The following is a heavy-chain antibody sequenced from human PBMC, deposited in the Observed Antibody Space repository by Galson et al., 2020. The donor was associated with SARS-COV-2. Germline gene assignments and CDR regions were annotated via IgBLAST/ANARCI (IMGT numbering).Heavy chain of an antibody. J-gene: IGHJ4*02. Sequence: HGESLKISCKGSGYKFASYWISWVRQMPGKGLEWMGRIDPSDSYTDYSPSFQGHVTISADKSISTAYLQWSSLKGSDTAMYYCVRLTRDLNDQLLWGALDHWGQGTLVNVSS. V-gene: IGHV5-10-1*01. D-gene: IGHD3-16*01. CDR1: GYKFASYW. CDR3: VRLTRDLNDQLLWGALDH. CDR2: IDPSDSYT.